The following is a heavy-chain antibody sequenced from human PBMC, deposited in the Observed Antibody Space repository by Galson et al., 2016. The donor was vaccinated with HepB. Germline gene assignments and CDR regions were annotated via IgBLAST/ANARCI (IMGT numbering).Heavy chain of an antibody. CDR1: GFTFSNYW. Sequence: SLRLSCAASGFTFSNYWMSWVRQAAGKGLEWVANIKQDESEKSYMDSVKGRFTITRGNAKNSPYLQMNSLTVEDTAVYYCARWDSYGDREYFHHWGQVTLVTVSS. V-gene: IGHV3-7*01. D-gene: IGHD4-17*01. J-gene: IGHJ1*01. CDR3: ARWDSYGDREYFHH. CDR2: IKQDESEK.